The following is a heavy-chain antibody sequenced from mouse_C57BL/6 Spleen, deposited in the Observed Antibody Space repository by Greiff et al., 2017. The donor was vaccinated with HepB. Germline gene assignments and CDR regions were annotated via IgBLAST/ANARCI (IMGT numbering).Heavy chain of an antibody. J-gene: IGHJ4*01. V-gene: IGHV5-9-1*02. Sequence: EVKLVESGEGLVKPGGSLKLSCAASGFTFSSYAMSWVRQTPEKRLEWVAYISSGGDYIYYADTVKGRFTISRDNARNTLYLQMSSLKSEDTAMYYCTRAGHYYAMDYWGQGTSVTVSS. CDR1: GFTFSSYA. CDR2: ISSGGDYI. CDR3: TRAGHYYAMDY.